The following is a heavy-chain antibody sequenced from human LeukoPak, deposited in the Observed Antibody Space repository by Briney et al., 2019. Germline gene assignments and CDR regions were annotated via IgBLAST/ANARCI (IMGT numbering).Heavy chain of an antibody. CDR1: GYTFTSYG. V-gene: IGHV1-18*01. J-gene: IGHJ4*02. Sequence: ASVKVSCKASGYTFTSYGISWVRQAPGQGLEWMGWISAYNGNTNYAQKLQGRVTMTTDSSTSTAYMELRSLRSDDTAVYYCARESYYDSSGYYYLDLWGQGTLVTVSS. D-gene: IGHD3-22*01. CDR2: ISAYNGNT. CDR3: ARESYYDSSGYYYLDL.